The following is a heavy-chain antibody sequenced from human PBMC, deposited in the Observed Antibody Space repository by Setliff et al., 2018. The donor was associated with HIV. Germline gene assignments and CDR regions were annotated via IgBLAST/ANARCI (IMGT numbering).Heavy chain of an antibody. CDR3: GGNGYYSIDY. J-gene: IGHJ4*02. Sequence: SETLSLTCTVSGGSISSSDYYWGWIRQPPGKGLEWIGSIFYSGRSTYNPSLRSRVTISVDTSKNQFSLSLTSVTAADTAVYYCGGNGYYSIDYWGQGTLVTVSS. V-gene: IGHV4-39*07. CDR2: IFYSGRS. CDR1: GGSISSSDYY. D-gene: IGHD3-22*01.